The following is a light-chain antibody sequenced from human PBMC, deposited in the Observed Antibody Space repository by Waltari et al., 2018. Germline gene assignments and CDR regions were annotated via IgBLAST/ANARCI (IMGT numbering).Light chain of an antibody. CDR1: QAVNYNS. CDR2: GTS. V-gene: IGKV3-20*01. CDR3: HQFATSPWT. Sequence: ILLTQSPGTLSLSPGERATLSCRASQAVNYNSLAWFTQKPGQPPRLLIYGTSSRATGVPGRFIGSESGPDFTLTITRLEPEDFAVYFCHQFATSPWTFGQGTKVEVK. J-gene: IGKJ1*01.